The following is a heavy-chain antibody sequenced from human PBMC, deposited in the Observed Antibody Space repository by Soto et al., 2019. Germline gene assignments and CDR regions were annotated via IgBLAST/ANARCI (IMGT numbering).Heavy chain of an antibody. CDR1: GGSLYTYY. CDR2: ISDGGST. V-gene: IGHV4-59*12. D-gene: IGHD3-22*01. CDR3: ARDMSPDYYDSSGYFHQGAFDI. J-gene: IGHJ3*02. Sequence: SATLSLTCNVSGGSLYTYYWNWIRQSPGKGLEWIGYISDGGSTNYNPSLKSRVTISVDTSKNQLPLKLSSVTAADTAVYYCARDMSPDYYDSSGYFHQGAFDIWGQVKMVT.